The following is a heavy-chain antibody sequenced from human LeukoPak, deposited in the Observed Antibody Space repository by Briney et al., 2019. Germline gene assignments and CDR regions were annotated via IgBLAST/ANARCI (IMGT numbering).Heavy chain of an antibody. CDR2: ISWNSGSI. J-gene: IGHJ4*02. D-gene: IGHD5-24*01. CDR3: AKDISRDGYNYLFDY. V-gene: IGHV3-9*03. Sequence: GGSLRLSCAASGFTFDDYAMHWVRQAPGKGLEWVSGISWNSGSIGYADSVKGRFTISRDNAKNSLYLQMNSLRAEDMALYYCAKDISRDGYNYLFDYWGQGTLVTVSS. CDR1: GFTFDDYA.